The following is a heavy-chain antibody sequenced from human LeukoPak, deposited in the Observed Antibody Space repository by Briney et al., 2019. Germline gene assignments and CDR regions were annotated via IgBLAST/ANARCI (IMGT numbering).Heavy chain of an antibody. CDR1: GFTFSSYA. CDR2: ISGSGGST. D-gene: IGHD3-3*01. CDR3: AKDPQLWSGYKGDYFDY. V-gene: IGHV3-23*01. Sequence: GGSLRLSCAASGFTFSSYAMSWVRQAPGKGLEWVSAISGSGGSTYYADSVKGRFTISRDNSKNTLYLQMNSLRAEDTAVYYCAKDPQLWSGYKGDYFDYWGQGTLVTVSS. J-gene: IGHJ4*02.